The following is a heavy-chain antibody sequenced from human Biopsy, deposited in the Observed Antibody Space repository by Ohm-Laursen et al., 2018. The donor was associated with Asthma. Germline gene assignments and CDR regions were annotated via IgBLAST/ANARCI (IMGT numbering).Heavy chain of an antibody. Sequence: SDTLSLTCTVSGGSISSSSYYWGWTRQPPGRGLERNSGSYYNGTTYYTPSLKSRFTISGDTSKKQLSLQLRCVTAADTAVYYCARDGGLTSYPGTFHIWGQGTMVTVSS. D-gene: IGHD1-1*01. CDR2: SYYNGTT. V-gene: IGHV4-39*02. J-gene: IGHJ3*02. CDR1: GGSISSSSYY. CDR3: ARDGGLTSYPGTFHI.